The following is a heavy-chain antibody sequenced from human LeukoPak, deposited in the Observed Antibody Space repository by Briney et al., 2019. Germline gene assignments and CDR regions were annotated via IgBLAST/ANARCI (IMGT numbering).Heavy chain of an antibody. Sequence: SGPTLVNPTQTLTLTCTFSGFSRSSSGMCVSWVRQSPGKALEWLARIDRDEDKFYSKSLETRFTISKDTSKNQVVLTMTNMDPVDTGTYYCTRTRRVIMSRGNYYYMDVWGQGTPVTVSS. V-gene: IGHV2-70*17. CDR1: GFSRSSSGMC. J-gene: IGHJ6*03. D-gene: IGHD5/OR15-5a*01. CDR2: IDRDEDK. CDR3: TRTRRVIMSRGNYYYMDV.